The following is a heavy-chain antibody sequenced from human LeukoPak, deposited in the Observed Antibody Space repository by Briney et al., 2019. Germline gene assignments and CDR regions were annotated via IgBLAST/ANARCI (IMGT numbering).Heavy chain of an antibody. D-gene: IGHD6-19*01. Sequence: GRSPRLSCAASGFTFSSYAMHWVRQAPGKGLEWVAVISYDGSNKYYADSVKGRFTISRDNSKNTLYLQVNSLRAEDTAVYYCASPSRGWAFDYWGQGTLVTVSS. J-gene: IGHJ4*02. V-gene: IGHV3-30*04. CDR3: ASPSRGWAFDY. CDR2: ISYDGSNK. CDR1: GFTFSSYA.